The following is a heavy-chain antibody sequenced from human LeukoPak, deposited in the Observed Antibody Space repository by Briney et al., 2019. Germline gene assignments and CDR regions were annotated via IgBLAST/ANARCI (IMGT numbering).Heavy chain of an antibody. J-gene: IGHJ4*02. V-gene: IGHV3-30*03. CDR3: ARDYDYVWGSYSYYFDY. CDR1: GFTFSSYG. D-gene: IGHD3-16*01. Sequence: GGSLRLSCAASGFTFSSYGMHWVRQAPGKGLEWVAVISYDGSNEYYADSVKGRFTISRDNSKNTLYLQMNSLRAEDTAVYYCARDYDYVWGSYSYYFDYWGQGTLVTVSS. CDR2: ISYDGSNE.